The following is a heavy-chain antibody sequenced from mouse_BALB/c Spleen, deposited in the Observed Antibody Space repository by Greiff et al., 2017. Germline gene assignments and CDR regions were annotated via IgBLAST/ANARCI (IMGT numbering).Heavy chain of an antibody. CDR1: GFTFSSFG. J-gene: IGHJ3*01. CDR3: ARQNSWFAY. Sequence: EVKLVESGGGLVQPGGSRKLSCAASGFTFSSFGMHWVRQAPEKGLEWVAYISSGSSTIYYADTVKGRFTISRDNAKNTLYLQMSSLKSEDTAMYYCARQNSWFAYWGQGTLVTVSA. CDR2: ISSGSSTI. V-gene: IGHV5-17*03.